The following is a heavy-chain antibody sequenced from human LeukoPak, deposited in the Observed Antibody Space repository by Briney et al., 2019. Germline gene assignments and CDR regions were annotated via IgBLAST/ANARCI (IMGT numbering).Heavy chain of an antibody. J-gene: IGHJ6*02. CDR2: ISSSSSYI. Sequence: GGSLRLSCAASGFTFSSYSMNWVRQAPGEGLEWVSSISSSSSYIYYADSVKGRFTISRDNAKNSLYLQMNSLRAEDTAVYYCARDTYDSSGYGMDVWGQGTTVTVSS. CDR3: ARDTYDSSGYGMDV. V-gene: IGHV3-21*01. CDR1: GFTFSSYS. D-gene: IGHD3-22*01.